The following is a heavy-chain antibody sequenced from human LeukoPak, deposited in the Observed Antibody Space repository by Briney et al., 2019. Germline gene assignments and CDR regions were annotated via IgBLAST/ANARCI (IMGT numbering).Heavy chain of an antibody. Sequence: SETLSLTCTLSGGSISSSNYYWGWIRQPPGKGLEWFGSVYYSGSTYYNPSLKSRVTISVDTSKNQFSLKLSSVTAADTAVYYCARICSTTSCHLDYWGQGTLVTVTS. CDR2: VYYSGST. CDR3: ARICSTTSCHLDY. D-gene: IGHD2-2*01. V-gene: IGHV4-39*01. J-gene: IGHJ4*02. CDR1: GGSISSSNYY.